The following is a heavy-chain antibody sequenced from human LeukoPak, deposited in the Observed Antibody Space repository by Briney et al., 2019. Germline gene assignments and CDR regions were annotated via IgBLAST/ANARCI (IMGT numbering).Heavy chain of an antibody. CDR2: ISGSGGST. Sequence: GGSLRLSCAASGFTFSSYGMSWVRQAPGKGLEWVSAISGSGGSTYYADSVKGRFTISRDNSKNTLYLQMGSLRAEDTAVYYCARDSRRVYYGSGSYYNTWGQGTLVTVSS. J-gene: IGHJ5*02. V-gene: IGHV3-23*01. CDR3: ARDSRRVYYGSGSYYNT. D-gene: IGHD3-10*01. CDR1: GFTFSSYG.